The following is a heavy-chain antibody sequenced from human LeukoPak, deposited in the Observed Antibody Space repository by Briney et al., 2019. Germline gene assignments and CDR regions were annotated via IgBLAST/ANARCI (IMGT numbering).Heavy chain of an antibody. V-gene: IGHV3-7*01. CDR2: IKQDGSEQ. CDR3: ATSPNPFHM. Sequence: PGGSLRLSCVGSGFSFSSYWMAWVRQAPGKGLEWVASIKQDGSEQRYVDSVKGRFTISRDNAKNSLFLQMNRLGAEDTAVYYCATSPNPFHMWGQGTKVTVP. CDR1: GFSFSSYW. J-gene: IGHJ3*02.